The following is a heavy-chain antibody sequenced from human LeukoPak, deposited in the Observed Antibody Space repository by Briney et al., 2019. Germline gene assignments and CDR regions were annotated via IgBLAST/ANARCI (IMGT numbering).Heavy chain of an antibody. J-gene: IGHJ4*02. V-gene: IGHV3-23*01. CDR1: GLTFTTYA. CDR3: AKDRTMIVVPPFDY. CDR2: TSGSGGST. D-gene: IGHD3-22*01. Sequence: PGGSLRLSCAASGLTFTTYAMSWVRQAPGKGLEWVSATSGSGGSTYYADSVKGRFTISRDNSKNTLYLQMNSLRAEDTAVYYCAKDRTMIVVPPFDYWGQGTLVTVSS.